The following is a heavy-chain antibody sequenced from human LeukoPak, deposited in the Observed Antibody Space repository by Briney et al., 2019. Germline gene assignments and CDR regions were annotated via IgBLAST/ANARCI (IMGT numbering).Heavy chain of an antibody. J-gene: IGHJ4*02. CDR2: IYPGDSDT. V-gene: IGHV5-51*01. CDR1: GYSFSSYW. D-gene: IGHD3-22*01. Sequence: GESLKISCKGSGYSFSSYWIGWVRQMPGKGLEWMGSIYPGDSDTRYSPSFQGQVTISADKSISTAYLQWSSLKASDTAMYYCARTYYFDTSGYRRGYYFDFWGQGTLVTVSS. CDR3: ARTYYFDTSGYRRGYYFDF.